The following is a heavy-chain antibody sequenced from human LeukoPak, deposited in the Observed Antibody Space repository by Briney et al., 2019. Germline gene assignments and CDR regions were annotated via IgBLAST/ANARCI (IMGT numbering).Heavy chain of an antibody. Sequence: PGGSLRLSCAASGFTYSSYWMHWVRQAPGKGLVWVSRINSDGSSTSYADSVKGRFTISRDNAKNTLYLQMNSLRAEDTAVYYCATRYCSGGSCPWGQGTLVTVSS. CDR2: INSDGSST. CDR1: GFTYSSYW. V-gene: IGHV3-74*01. J-gene: IGHJ5*02. CDR3: ATRYCSGGSCP. D-gene: IGHD2-15*01.